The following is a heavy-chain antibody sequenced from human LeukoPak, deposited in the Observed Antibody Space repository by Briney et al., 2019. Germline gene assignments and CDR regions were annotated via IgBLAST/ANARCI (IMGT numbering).Heavy chain of an antibody. D-gene: IGHD6-13*01. V-gene: IGHV3-30*18. CDR1: GFTFSSYG. CDR3: AKDLRVFSSSWSSFDY. CDR2: ISYDGSNK. Sequence: GGSLRLSCAASGFTFSSYGMHWVRQAPGKGLKWVAVISYDGSNKYYADSVKGRFTISRDNSKNTLYLQMNSLRAEDTAVYSCAKDLRVFSSSWSSFDYWGRGTLVTVSS. J-gene: IGHJ4*02.